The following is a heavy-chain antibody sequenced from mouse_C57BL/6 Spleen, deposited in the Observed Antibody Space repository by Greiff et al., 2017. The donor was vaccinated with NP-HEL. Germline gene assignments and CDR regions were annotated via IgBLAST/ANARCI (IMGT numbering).Heavy chain of an antibody. D-gene: IGHD2-10*01. Sequence: EVQLVESGGGLVKPGGSLKLSCAASGFTFSSYTMSWVRQTPEKRLEWVATISGGGGNTYYPDSVKGRFTISRDNAKNTLYLQMSSLRSEDTALYYCARSLPYYAMDYWGQGTSVTVSS. CDR3: ARSLPYYAMDY. CDR1: GFTFSSYT. J-gene: IGHJ4*01. V-gene: IGHV5-9*01. CDR2: ISGGGGNT.